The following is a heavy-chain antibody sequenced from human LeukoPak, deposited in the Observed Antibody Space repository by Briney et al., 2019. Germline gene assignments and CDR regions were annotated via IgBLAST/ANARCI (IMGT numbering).Heavy chain of an antibody. V-gene: IGHV1-69*13. J-gene: IGHJ3*02. CDR2: IIPIFGTA. CDR1: GGTFSSYA. Sequence: VASVKVSCKASGGTFSSYAISWVRHAPGQGLEWMGGIIPIFGTANYAQKFQGRVTITADESTSTAYMELSSLRSEDTAVYYCARVDDILTGYYTRLNNDAFDIWGQGTMVTVSS. CDR3: ARVDDILTGYYTRLNNDAFDI. D-gene: IGHD3-9*01.